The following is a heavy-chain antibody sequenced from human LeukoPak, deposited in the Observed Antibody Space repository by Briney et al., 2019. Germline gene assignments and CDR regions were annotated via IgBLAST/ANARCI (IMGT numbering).Heavy chain of an antibody. CDR3: AREKYSGSYFDY. V-gene: IGHV4-61*08. J-gene: IGHJ4*02. CDR1: GGSISSGDYY. CDR2: IYYSGST. D-gene: IGHD1-26*01. Sequence: SQTLSLTCTVSGGSISSGDYYWSWIRQPPGKGLEWIGYIYYSGSTNYNPSLKSRVTMSVDTSKNQFSLKLSSVTAADTAVYYCAREKYSGSYFDYWGQGTLVTVSS.